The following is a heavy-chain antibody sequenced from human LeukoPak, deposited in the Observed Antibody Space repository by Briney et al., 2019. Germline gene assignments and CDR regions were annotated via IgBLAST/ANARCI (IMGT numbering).Heavy chain of an antibody. CDR1: GFIFSSYA. D-gene: IGHD2/OR15-2a*01. Sequence: GGSLRLSCAASGFIFSSYAMTWVRQAPGRGPEWVLGIKASADSTYYADSVKGRFTISRDNAKTSLYLQMNSLRAEDTAVYYCARDGHFNTFHIWGQGTMVTVSS. V-gene: IGHV3-23*01. CDR2: IKASADST. CDR3: ARDGHFNTFHI. J-gene: IGHJ3*02.